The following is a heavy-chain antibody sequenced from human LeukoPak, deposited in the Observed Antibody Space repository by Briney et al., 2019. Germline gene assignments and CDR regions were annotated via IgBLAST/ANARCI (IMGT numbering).Heavy chain of an antibody. CDR1: GFTFSSYA. V-gene: IGHV3-23*01. J-gene: IGHJ4*02. CDR2: ISGSGGST. CDR3: AKEFGHYYDISGYYYDY. Sequence: GGSLRLSCAASGFTFSSYAMSWVRQAPGKGLEGVSAISGSGGSTYYADSVKGRFTISRDNSKNTLYLQMNSLRAEDTAVYYCAKEFGHYYDISGYYYDYWGQGTLVTVSS. D-gene: IGHD3-22*01.